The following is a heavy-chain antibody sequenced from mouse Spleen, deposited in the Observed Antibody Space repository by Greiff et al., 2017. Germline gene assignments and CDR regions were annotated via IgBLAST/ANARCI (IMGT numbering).Heavy chain of an antibody. D-gene: IGHD1-1*01. CDR1: GYTFTSYG. V-gene: IGHV1-81*01. CDR2: IYPRSGNT. CDR3: ARGPTVVATRYFDV. J-gene: IGHJ1*01. Sequence: QVQLQQSGAELARPGASVKLSCKASGYTFTSYGISWVKQRTGQGLEWIGEIYPRSGNTYYNEKFKGKATLTADKSSSTAYMELRSLTSEDSAVYFCARGPTVVATRYFDVWGAGTTVTVSS.